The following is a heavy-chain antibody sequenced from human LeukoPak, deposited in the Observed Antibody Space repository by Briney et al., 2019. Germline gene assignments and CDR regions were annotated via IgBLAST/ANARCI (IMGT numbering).Heavy chain of an antibody. CDR2: ITAGSSYI. D-gene: IGHD4-11*01. J-gene: IGHJ4*02. CDR3: ARVGVSATNTPPFDY. V-gene: IGHV3-21*06. CDR1: GFVFSGYA. Sequence: GGSLRLSCEVSGFVFSGYAMTWVRQAPGKGLEWVASITAGSSYIGYLESVEGRFTIPRDNGKNSLFLQMSSLRAEDTAVYYCARVGVSATNTPPFDYWGQGTLVTVSS.